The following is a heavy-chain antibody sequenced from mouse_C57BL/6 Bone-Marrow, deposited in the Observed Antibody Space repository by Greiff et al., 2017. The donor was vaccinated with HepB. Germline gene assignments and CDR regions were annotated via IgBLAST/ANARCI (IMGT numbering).Heavy chain of an antibody. V-gene: IGHV5-17*01. Sequence: EVKLEESGGGLVKPGGSLKLSCAASGFTFSDYGMHWVRQAPEKGLEWVAYISSGSSTIYYADTVKGRFTISRDNAKNTLFLQMTSLRSEDTAMYYCARPGYGSSEAWFAYWGQGTLVTVSA. D-gene: IGHD1-1*01. J-gene: IGHJ3*01. CDR1: GFTFSDYG. CDR2: ISSGSSTI. CDR3: ARPGYGSSEAWFAY.